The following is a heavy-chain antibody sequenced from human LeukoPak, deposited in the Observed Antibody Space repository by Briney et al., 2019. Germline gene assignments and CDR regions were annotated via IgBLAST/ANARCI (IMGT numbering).Heavy chain of an antibody. CDR1: GFTFTSSA. Sequence: SVKVSCKASGFTFTSSAVQWVRRARGQRLEWIGWIVVGSGNTNYAQKFQERVTITRDMSTSTAYMELSSLRSEDTAVYYCAADLRDYDILTGYYSFDYWGQGTLVTVSS. J-gene: IGHJ4*02. V-gene: IGHV1-58*01. CDR3: AADLRDYDILTGYYSFDY. D-gene: IGHD3-9*01. CDR2: IVVGSGNT.